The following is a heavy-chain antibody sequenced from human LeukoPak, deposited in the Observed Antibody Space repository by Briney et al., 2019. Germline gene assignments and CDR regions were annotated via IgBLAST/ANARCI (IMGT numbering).Heavy chain of an antibody. D-gene: IGHD1-26*01. J-gene: IGHJ4*02. CDR3: AKDVGKWESLHFFDY. CDR1: GFIFSNYA. Sequence: PGGSLRLSCVASGFIFSNYAMNWVRQAPGKGLEWISGISGSGASTYYADSVKGRFTISRDDSRNTLYLQMNSLRGDDTAVYYCAKDVGKWESLHFFDYWGQGTLVTVSS. V-gene: IGHV3-23*01. CDR2: ISGSGAST.